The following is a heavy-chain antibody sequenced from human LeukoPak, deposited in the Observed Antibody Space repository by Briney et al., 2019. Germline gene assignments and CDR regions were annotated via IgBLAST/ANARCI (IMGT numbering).Heavy chain of an antibody. CDR2: ISASGGST. V-gene: IGHV3-23*01. Sequence: PRGSLRLSCAASRFTFSSYDMSWVRQAPGKGLEWVSGISASGGSTYYTDSVKGRFTISRDNSKNMLFLLMNSLRAEDTAVYYCAKRSDCSSTSCYGEHYYYYYMDVWGKGTTVTISS. J-gene: IGHJ6*03. CDR1: RFTFSSYD. D-gene: IGHD2-2*01. CDR3: AKRSDCSSTSCYGEHYYYYYMDV.